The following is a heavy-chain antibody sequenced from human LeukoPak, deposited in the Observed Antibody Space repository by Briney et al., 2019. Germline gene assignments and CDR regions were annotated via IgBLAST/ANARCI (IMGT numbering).Heavy chain of an antibody. CDR3: ARDPRLYSSSWQYYYYYNMDV. V-gene: IGHV3-30-3*01. CDR2: ISYGGSNK. CDR1: GFTFSSYA. Sequence: GRSLRLSCAASGFTFSSYALHWVRQAPGKGLEWVAVISYGGSNKYYADSVKGRFTISRDNSKNTLYLQMDSLRAEDTAVYYCARDPRLYSSSWQYYYYYNMDVWGQGTTVTVSS. J-gene: IGHJ6*02. D-gene: IGHD6-13*01.